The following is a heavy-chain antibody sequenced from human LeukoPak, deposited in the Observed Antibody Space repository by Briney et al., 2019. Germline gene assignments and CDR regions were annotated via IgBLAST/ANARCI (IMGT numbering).Heavy chain of an antibody. CDR3: ARGGGYYFDY. Sequence: SSETLSLTCDVSGGSISSNNWWNWVRQPPGKGLEWIGEIFYSGTTNYSPSLTGRVTISVDKSNNQFSLHLSSVTAADSAVYYCARGGGYYFDYWGQGTLVTVSS. CDR1: GGSISSNNW. CDR2: IFYSGTT. V-gene: IGHV4-4*02. D-gene: IGHD2-15*01. J-gene: IGHJ4*02.